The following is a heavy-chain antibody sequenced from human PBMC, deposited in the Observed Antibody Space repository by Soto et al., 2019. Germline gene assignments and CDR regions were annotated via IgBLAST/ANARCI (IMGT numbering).Heavy chain of an antibody. J-gene: IGHJ3*02. Sequence: QVQLQESGPGLVKPSGTLSLTCAVSGASISSSNWWNWVRQPPGKGLEWIGEIFHSGDTNYNPSLQGRITISXXKXQXXFSVTLSSVTAADTAVYFCARVLQGCSSTSCYLDIWGQGTLVTASS. CDR2: IFHSGDT. D-gene: IGHD2-2*01. V-gene: IGHV4-4*02. CDR1: GASISSSNW. CDR3: ARVLQGCSSTSCYLDI.